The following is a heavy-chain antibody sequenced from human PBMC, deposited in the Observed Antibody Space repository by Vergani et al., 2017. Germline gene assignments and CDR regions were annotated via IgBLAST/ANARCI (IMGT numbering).Heavy chain of an antibody. CDR3: AKVGRSEVAGTFGAFDI. J-gene: IGHJ3*02. D-gene: IGHD6-19*01. CDR2: LSASDRRT. Sequence: EVQLLESGGDLVQPGGSLRLSCAASGFTFIMHAMSWVRQAPGKGLEWVSTLSASDRRTHYADSVKGRFTISRDISKNTLFLHMNSLRPEDTAVYYCAKVGRSEVAGTFGAFDIWGQGTMVGDSS. V-gene: IGHV3-23*01. CDR1: GFTFIMHA.